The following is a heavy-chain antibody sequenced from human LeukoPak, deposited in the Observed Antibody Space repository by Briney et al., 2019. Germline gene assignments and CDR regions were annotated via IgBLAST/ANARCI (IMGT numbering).Heavy chain of an antibody. J-gene: IGHJ4*02. V-gene: IGHV3-23*01. D-gene: IGHD6-19*01. CDR2: ITDTGTNT. Sequence: GGSLRLSCTASGFTFSSHAMSWVRQAPGKGLEWVSGITDTGTNTYYVESVKGRFTISRDNSKKTLYLQMSSLRAEDTARYYCAKDVEAVSVGLDFWGQGTPVTVSA. CDR1: GFTFSSHA. CDR3: AKDVEAVSVGLDF.